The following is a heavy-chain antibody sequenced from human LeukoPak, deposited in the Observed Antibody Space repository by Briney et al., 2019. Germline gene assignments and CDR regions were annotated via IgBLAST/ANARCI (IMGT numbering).Heavy chain of an antibody. CDR1: GFTFSSYS. CDR3: ARDGRHYYDSSGYPYNWFDP. D-gene: IGHD3-22*01. V-gene: IGHV3-21*01. Sequence: GGSLRLSCAASGFTFSSYSMNWVRQAPGKGLEWVSSISSSSSYIYYADSVKGRFTISRDNAKNSLYLQMNSLRAEDTAVYYCARDGRHYYDSSGYPYNWFDPWGQGTLVTVSS. J-gene: IGHJ5*02. CDR2: ISSSSSYI.